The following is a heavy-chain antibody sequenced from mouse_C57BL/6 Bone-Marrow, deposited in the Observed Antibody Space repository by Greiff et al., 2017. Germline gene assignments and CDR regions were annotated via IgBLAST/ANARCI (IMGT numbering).Heavy chain of an antibody. V-gene: IGHV1-82*01. Sequence: VQLQQSGPELVKPGASVKISCKASGYAFSSSWMNWVKQRPGKGLEWIGRIYPGDGDTNYNGQFKGKATLTADKSSSTAYMQLSSLTSEDSAVYFGARRYGSSYRYFDVWGTGTTVTVSS. D-gene: IGHD1-1*01. J-gene: IGHJ1*03. CDR3: ARRYGSSYRYFDV. CDR2: IYPGDGDT. CDR1: GYAFSSSW.